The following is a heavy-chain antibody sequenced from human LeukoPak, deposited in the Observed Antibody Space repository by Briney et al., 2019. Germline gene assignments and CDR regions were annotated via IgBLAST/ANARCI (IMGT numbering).Heavy chain of an antibody. J-gene: IGHJ3*02. CDR3: ARGDGHMGAFDI. D-gene: IGHD5-24*01. CDR2: INPNSCGT. V-gene: IGHV1-2*02. Sequence: ASVKVSCKASGYTFTGYYMHWVRQAPGQGLEWMGWINPNSCGTNYAQKFQGRVTMTRDTSISTAYMELSRLRSDDPAVYYCARGDGHMGAFDIWGQGTMVTVSS. CDR1: GYTFTGYY.